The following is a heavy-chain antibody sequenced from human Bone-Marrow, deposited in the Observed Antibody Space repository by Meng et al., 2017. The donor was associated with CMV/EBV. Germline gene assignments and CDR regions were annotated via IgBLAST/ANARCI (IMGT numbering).Heavy chain of an antibody. CDR2: IKQDGSEK. Sequence: GESLKISCAASGFTFSSYWMSWVRQAPGKGLEWVANIKQDGSEKYYVDSVKGRFTISRDNAKNSLYLQMNSLRAEDTAVYYCARKSSLEYYDFWSGYYAGAFDIWGQRTMVTVSS. D-gene: IGHD3-3*01. CDR1: GFTFSSYW. V-gene: IGHV3-7*01. J-gene: IGHJ3*02. CDR3: ARKSSLEYYDFWSGYYAGAFDI.